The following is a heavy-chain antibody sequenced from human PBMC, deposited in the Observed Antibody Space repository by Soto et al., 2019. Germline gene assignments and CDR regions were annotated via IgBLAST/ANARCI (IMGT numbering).Heavy chain of an antibody. CDR1: GFTFSTYA. V-gene: IGHV3-30-3*01. CDR2: ISYDGSNK. D-gene: IGHD6-19*01. J-gene: IGHJ4*02. Sequence: QVQLVESGGGVVQPGRSLRLSCAASGFTFSTYAMHWVRQAPGKGLEWVAVISYDGSNKHYADSVSGRFTISRDNSKNTLYLQMYSLRPEDTAVYHCARALALAGTLDYWGQGTLVTVSS. CDR3: ARALALAGTLDY.